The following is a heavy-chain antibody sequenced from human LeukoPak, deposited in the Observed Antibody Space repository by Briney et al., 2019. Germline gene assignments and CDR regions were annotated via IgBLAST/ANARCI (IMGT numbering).Heavy chain of an antibody. V-gene: IGHV4-39*01. CDR3: ASIVGATHLAFDY. J-gene: IGHJ4*02. Sequence: SETLSLTCTVSGGSISSSSYYWGWIRQPPGKGLEWIGSIYYSGSTYYNPSLKSRVTISVDTPKNQFSLKLSSVTAADTAVYYCASIVGATHLAFDYWGQGTLVTVSS. D-gene: IGHD1-26*01. CDR1: GGSISSSSYY. CDR2: IYYSGST.